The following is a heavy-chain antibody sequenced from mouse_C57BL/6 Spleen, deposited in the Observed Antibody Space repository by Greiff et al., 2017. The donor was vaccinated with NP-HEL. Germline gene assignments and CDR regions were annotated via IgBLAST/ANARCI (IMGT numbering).Heavy chain of an antibody. CDR3: ASRD. J-gene: IGHJ1*03. CDR2: IDPSDSYT. CDR1: GYTFTSYW. V-gene: IGHV1-50*01. Sequence: QVQLQQSGAELVKPGASVKLSCKASGYTFTSYWMQWVKQRPGQGLEWIGEIDPSDSYTNYNQKFKGKATLTVDTSSSTAYMKRSSLTSEDSAVYYCASRDWGTGTTVTVSS.